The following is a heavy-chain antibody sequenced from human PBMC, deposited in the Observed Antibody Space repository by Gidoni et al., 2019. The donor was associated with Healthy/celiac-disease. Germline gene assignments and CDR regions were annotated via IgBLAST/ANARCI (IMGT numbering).Heavy chain of an antibody. D-gene: IGHD3-10*01. V-gene: IGHV5-51*01. CDR3: ARQGITMVRGVIFPFDY. Sequence: EVQLVQSGAEVKKPGESLKISCTGSGYSFTSYWIGWVRQMPGKGLEWMGIIYPGDSDTRYSPSFQGQVTISADKSISTAYLQWSSLKASDTAMYYCARQGITMVRGVIFPFDYWGQGTLVTVSS. CDR2: IYPGDSDT. CDR1: GYSFTSYW. J-gene: IGHJ4*02.